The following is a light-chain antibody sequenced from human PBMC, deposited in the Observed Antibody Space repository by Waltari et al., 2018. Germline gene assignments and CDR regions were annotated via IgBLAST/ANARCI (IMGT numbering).Light chain of an antibody. CDR1: QSVGIW. CDR3: HQYKTSVRT. CDR2: KAS. V-gene: IGKV1-5*03. Sequence: DVQMTQSPSTLSASVGDRVTITCRASQSVGIWLAWHQQKPGKAPKVRIYKASTLASGVPSRFRGSGSGTDLNLTINNLQPDDIATYYCHQYKTSVRTFGQGTKVEIK. J-gene: IGKJ1*01.